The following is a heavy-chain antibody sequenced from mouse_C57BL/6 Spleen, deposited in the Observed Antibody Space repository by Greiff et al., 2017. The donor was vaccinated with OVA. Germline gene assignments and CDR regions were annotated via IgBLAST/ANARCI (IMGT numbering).Heavy chain of an antibody. CDR2: ISSGGSYT. Sequence: EVQGVESGGDLVKPGGSLKLSCAASGFTFSSYGMSWVRQTPDKRLEWVATISSGGSYTYYPDSVKGRFTISRDNAKNTLYLQMSSLKSEDTAMYYCARQNGNYDYFDYWGQGTTLTVSS. CDR1: GFTFSSYG. V-gene: IGHV5-6*01. J-gene: IGHJ2*01. D-gene: IGHD2-1*01. CDR3: ARQNGNYDYFDY.